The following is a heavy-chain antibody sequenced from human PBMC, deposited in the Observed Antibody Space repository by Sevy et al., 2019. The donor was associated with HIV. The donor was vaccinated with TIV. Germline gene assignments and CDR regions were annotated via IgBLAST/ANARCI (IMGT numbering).Heavy chain of an antibody. CDR1: GFTFSSYA. V-gene: IGHV3-21*01. J-gene: IGHJ4*02. D-gene: IGHD2-15*01. Sequence: GGSLRLSCAASGFTFSSYAMNWVRQAPGKGLEWVSSINAISSNIYYADSVKGRFTISRDNAENSLYLQVNSVRAEDTAVYYCARDLFSGGNAVYGYWGQGTLVTVSS. CDR2: INAISSNI. CDR3: ARDLFSGGNAVYGY.